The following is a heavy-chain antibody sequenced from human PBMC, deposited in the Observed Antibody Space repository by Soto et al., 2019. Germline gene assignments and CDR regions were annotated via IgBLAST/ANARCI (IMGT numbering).Heavy chain of an antibody. CDR1: GYSFTNND. CDR3: ARMETFGSLNWFDP. CDR2: MNPGSGDT. V-gene: IGHV1-8*01. D-gene: IGHD3-16*01. Sequence: ASVKVSCKASGYSFTNNDVSWVRQATGQGLEWMGWMNPGSGDTGYAQKFQGRVTMTRDISIATAYMELSSLRSDDTAIYYCARMETFGSLNWFDPWGKGTLVTVSS. J-gene: IGHJ5*02.